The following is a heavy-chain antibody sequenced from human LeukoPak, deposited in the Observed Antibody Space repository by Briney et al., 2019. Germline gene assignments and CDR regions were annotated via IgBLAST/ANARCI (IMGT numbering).Heavy chain of an antibody. J-gene: IGHJ4*02. Sequence: GGSLRLSCAASGFTFSSYEMNWVRQAPGKGLEWVSYISSSGSTIYYADSVKGRFTISRDNAKNSLYLQMNSLRAEDTAVYYCARDEGAGDYRPDYWGQGNLVTVTS. CDR2: ISSSGSTI. V-gene: IGHV3-48*03. D-gene: IGHD4-17*01. CDR3: ARDEGAGDYRPDY. CDR1: GFTFSSYE.